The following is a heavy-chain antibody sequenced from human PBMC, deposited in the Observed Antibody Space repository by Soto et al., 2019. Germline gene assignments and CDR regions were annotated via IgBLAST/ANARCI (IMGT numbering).Heavy chain of an antibody. Sequence: EVQLVESGGGLVQPGGSLRLSCAASGFTLSSFWMSWVRQAPGKGLEWVASIKEDGSEKTYVDSVKGRFSISRDTAKNALYLQMNSLRAEDAAVYYCASYRTMGCWGQGTPVTFSS. CDR3: ASYRTMGC. CDR1: GFTLSSFW. J-gene: IGHJ4*02. CDR2: IKEDGSEK. D-gene: IGHD1-26*01. V-gene: IGHV3-7*03.